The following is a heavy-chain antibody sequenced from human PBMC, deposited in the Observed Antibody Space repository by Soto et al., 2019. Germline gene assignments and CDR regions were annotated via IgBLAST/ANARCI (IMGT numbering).Heavy chain of an antibody. CDR3: ATSTVTSNWFDP. CDR2: FYYSGST. J-gene: IGHJ5*02. Sequence: QSQTLSLTCTVSGDSISSRVYYWGWIRQPPGKGLEWIGNFYYSGSTYYNPSLKSRVTISVDTSNNQFSLKLRSVTAADTAVYYCATSTVTSNWFDPWGQGTLVTVSS. D-gene: IGHD4-17*01. CDR1: GDSISSRVYY. V-gene: IGHV4-39*01.